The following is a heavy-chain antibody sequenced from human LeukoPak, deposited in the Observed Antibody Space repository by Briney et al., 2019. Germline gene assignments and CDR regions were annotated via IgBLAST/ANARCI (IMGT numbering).Heavy chain of an antibody. V-gene: IGHV3-30*18. CDR2: ISYDGSNK. CDR3: AKVMPPGRIRFYSYYMDV. J-gene: IGHJ6*03. CDR1: GFTFSSYG. D-gene: IGHD2-15*01. Sequence: GGSLRLSCAASGFTFSSYGMHWVRQAPGKGLEWVAVISYDGSNKYYADSVKGRFTISRDKSKNTLSLQMNGLRVEDTAVYYCAKVMPPGRIRFYSYYMDVWGKGTTVTVS.